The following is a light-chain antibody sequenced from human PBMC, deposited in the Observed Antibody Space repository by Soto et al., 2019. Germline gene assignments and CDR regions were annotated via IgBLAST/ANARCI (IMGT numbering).Light chain of an antibody. Sequence: EIVLTQSPGSLSLSPGDRATLSCRASQSFTSNFLAWYQQKPGQAPRLLIYGASSRATGIPDRFSGSGSRPEFTLSISRLGLEDFAVYYCQHCVRLPPACTFVHGTKVEIK. CDR1: QSFTSNF. CDR3: QHCVRLPPACT. V-gene: IGKV3-20*01. CDR2: GAS. J-gene: IGKJ1*01.